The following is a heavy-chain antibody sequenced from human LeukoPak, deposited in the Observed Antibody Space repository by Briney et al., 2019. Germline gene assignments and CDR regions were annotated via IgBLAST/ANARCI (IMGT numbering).Heavy chain of an antibody. CDR3: ARVNSGSYDFWSGYYSYYFDY. D-gene: IGHD3-3*01. Sequence: SETLSLTCTVSGGSISSYYWSWIRQPPGKGLEWIGYIYYSGISNYNPSLKSRVTISVDTSKNQFSLRLSSVTAADTAVYYCARVNSGSYDFWSGYYSYYFDYWGQGTLVTVSS. CDR2: IYYSGIS. V-gene: IGHV4-59*01. CDR1: GGSISSYY. J-gene: IGHJ4*02.